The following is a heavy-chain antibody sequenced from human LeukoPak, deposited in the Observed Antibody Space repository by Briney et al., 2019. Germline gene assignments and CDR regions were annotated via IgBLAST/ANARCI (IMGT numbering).Heavy chain of an antibody. D-gene: IGHD2-15*01. Sequence: PSETLSLTCTVSGGSISSYYWSWIRQPAGKGLEWIGRIYTSGSTNYNPSLKSRVTMSVDTSKNQFSLKLSSVTAADTAVYYCARDEARVVAATSYGMDVWGQGTTVTVSS. CDR3: ARDEARVVAATSYGMDV. J-gene: IGHJ6*02. V-gene: IGHV4-4*07. CDR1: GGSISSYY. CDR2: IYTSGST.